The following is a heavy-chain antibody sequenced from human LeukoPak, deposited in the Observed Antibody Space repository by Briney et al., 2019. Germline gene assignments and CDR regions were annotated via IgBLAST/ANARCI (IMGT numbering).Heavy chain of an antibody. V-gene: IGHV1-8*01. CDR3: ARALRITMVRGVPRFDY. J-gene: IGHJ4*02. CDR2: MNPNSGNT. CDR1: GYTFTSYD. Sequence: ASVKVSCKASGYTFTSYDINWVRQATGQGLEWMGWMNPNSGNTGYAQKFQGRVTMTRNTSISTAHMELSSLRSEDTAVYHCARALRITMVRGVPRFDYWGQGTLVTVSS. D-gene: IGHD3-10*01.